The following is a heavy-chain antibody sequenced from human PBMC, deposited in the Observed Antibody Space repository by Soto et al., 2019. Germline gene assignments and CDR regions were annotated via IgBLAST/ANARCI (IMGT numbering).Heavy chain of an antibody. CDR3: ARVDSGSYYVDAFDI. CDR1: GFTFSDYY. J-gene: IGHJ3*02. V-gene: IGHV3-11*06. Sequence: GVSLRLSCAASGFTFSDYYMSWIRQAPGKGLEWVSYISSSSSYTNYADSVKGRFTISRDNAKNSLYLQMNSLRAEDTAVYYCARVDSGSYYVDAFDIWGQGTMDTVSS. D-gene: IGHD1-26*01. CDR2: ISSSSSYT.